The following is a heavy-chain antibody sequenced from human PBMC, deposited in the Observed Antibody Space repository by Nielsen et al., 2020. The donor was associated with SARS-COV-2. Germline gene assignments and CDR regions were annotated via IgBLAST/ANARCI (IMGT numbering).Heavy chain of an antibody. CDR1: GGSISGSS. D-gene: IGHD3-10*01. CDR3: ARGKRGVAFDV. Sequence: SETLSLTCTVSGGSISGSSWNWIRQPPGKGLEWIGYIYFSGSTTYNPSLKSRVTISVETSKSHFSLKLNFVTAADTADYYCARGKRGVAFDVWGQGSMVTVSS. J-gene: IGHJ3*01. V-gene: IGHV4-59*01. CDR2: IYFSGST.